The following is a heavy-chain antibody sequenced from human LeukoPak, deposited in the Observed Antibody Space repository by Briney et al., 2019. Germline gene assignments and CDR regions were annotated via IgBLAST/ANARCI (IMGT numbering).Heavy chain of an antibody. CDR2: IRSKAYGGTT. D-gene: IGHD3-3*01. Sequence: PGRSLRLSCTASGFTFGDYAMSWVRQAPGKGLEWVGFIRSKAYGGTTEYAASVKGRFTISRDDSKSIAYLQMNSLKTEDTAAYYCTSTYYDFWSGEHWGQGTLVTVSS. CDR3: TSTYYDFWSGEH. V-gene: IGHV3-49*04. J-gene: IGHJ4*02. CDR1: GFTFGDYA.